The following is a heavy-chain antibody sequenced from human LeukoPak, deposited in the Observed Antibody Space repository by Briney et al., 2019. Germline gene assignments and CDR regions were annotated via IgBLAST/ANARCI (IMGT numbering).Heavy chain of an antibody. V-gene: IGHV3-15*01. J-gene: IGHJ6*03. Sequence: GGSLRLSCAASGFTFSNAWMSWVRQAPGKGLEWVGRIKSKTDGGTTDFAAPVKGRFTISRDDSQNTLSLQMTNLKTEDTAAYYCTTDSGNLYFYYYYMDVWGKGATVTVSS. D-gene: IGHD2-8*01. CDR1: GFTFSNAW. CDR3: TTDSGNLYFYYYYMDV. CDR2: IKSKTDGGTT.